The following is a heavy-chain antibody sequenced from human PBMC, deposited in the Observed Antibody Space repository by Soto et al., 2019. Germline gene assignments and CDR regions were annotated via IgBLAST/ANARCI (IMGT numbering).Heavy chain of an antibody. D-gene: IGHD2-15*01. CDR1: GFTFSSYG. J-gene: IGHJ6*03. CDR3: ARDTTLRSGGSCYQSYYYYYYLDV. CDR2: IWYDGSNK. V-gene: IGHV3-33*01. Sequence: GGSLRLSCAASGFTFSSYGMHWVRQAPGKGLEWVAVIWYDGSNKYYADSVKGRFTISRDNSKNTLYLQMNSLRAEDTAVYYCARDTTLRSGGSCYQSYYYYYYLDVWGKGTTVTVSS.